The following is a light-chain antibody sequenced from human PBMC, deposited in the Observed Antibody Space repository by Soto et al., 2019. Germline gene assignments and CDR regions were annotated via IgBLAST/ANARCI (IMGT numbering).Light chain of an antibody. CDR3: QQRNSWPPIT. V-gene: IGKV3-11*01. Sequence: EIVLTQSPGTLSLSPGDRATLSCRASQSVRTYLAWYQVKPGQAPRLLIYDASSRASGVPARFSGSGSGTDFTLTISSLEPEDFALYYCQQRNSWPPITFGQGTRLQIK. J-gene: IGKJ5*01. CDR2: DAS. CDR1: QSVRTY.